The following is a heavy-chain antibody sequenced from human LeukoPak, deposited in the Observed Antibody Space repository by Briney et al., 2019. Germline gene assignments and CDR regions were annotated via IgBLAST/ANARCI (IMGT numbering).Heavy chain of an antibody. CDR1: GGTFSSYA. Sequence: SVKVSYKASGGTFSSYAISWVRQAPGQGLEWMGGIIPIFGTANYAQKFQGRVTITADESTSTAYMELSSLRSKDTAVYYCARIPTGTYRFDPWGQGTLVTVSS. V-gene: IGHV1-69*13. D-gene: IGHD1-1*01. J-gene: IGHJ5*02. CDR3: ARIPTGTYRFDP. CDR2: IIPIFGTA.